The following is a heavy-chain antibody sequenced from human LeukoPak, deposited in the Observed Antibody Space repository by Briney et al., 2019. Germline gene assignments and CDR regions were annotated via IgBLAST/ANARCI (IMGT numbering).Heavy chain of an antibody. CDR2: IYTSGTI. Sequence: SETLSLTCTVSGGSISSYYWSWIRQPAGTALEWIGRIYTSGTITYNPSLKSRVTMSVDTSKNQFSLKLSSVTAADTAVYYCARGGNWSGYFPLFTDYYYYMDVWGKGTTVTVSS. CDR3: ARGGNWSGYFPLFTDYYYYMDV. V-gene: IGHV4-4*07. D-gene: IGHD3-3*01. J-gene: IGHJ6*03. CDR1: GGSISSYY.